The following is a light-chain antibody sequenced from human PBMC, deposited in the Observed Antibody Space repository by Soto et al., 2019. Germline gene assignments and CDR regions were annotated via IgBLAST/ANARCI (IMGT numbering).Light chain of an antibody. CDR3: QESYSTPYT. Sequence: DIQMTQSPSSLSASVGDRVTITCRASQSISDSLNWYQQKPGKAPKLLIYAASILQSGVPSRFSGSGSGTEFTLTINSLQPEDFATYYCQESYSTPYTFGQGTKMEIK. CDR1: QSISDS. CDR2: AAS. J-gene: IGKJ2*01. V-gene: IGKV1-39*01.